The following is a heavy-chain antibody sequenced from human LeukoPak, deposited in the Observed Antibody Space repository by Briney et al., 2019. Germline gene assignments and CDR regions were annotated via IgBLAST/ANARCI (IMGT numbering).Heavy chain of an antibody. CDR3: AREGSSEESFDY. Sequence: ASVKVSCKASGYTFTSYDINWVRQATGQGLEWMGWMNPNSGNTGYAQKFQGRVTMTRNTSISTAYMELSSLRSEDTAVYYCAREGSSEESFDYWGQGTLVTVSS. CDR1: GYTFTSYD. CDR2: MNPNSGNT. D-gene: IGHD6-6*01. V-gene: IGHV1-8*01. J-gene: IGHJ4*02.